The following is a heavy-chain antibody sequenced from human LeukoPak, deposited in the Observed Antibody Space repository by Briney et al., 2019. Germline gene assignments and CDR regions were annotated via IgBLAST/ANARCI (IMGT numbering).Heavy chain of an antibody. J-gene: IGHJ5*02. CDR2: ISAYNGNT. Sequence: GYTVXSYGXXXGRQXPGQXGXXRGWISAYNGNTNYAQKFQGRVTMTRDTSISTAYMELSRLRSDDTAVYYCARDQSGIAAAVGGWFDPWGQGTLVTVSS. CDR1: GYTVXSYG. D-gene: IGHD6-13*01. CDR3: ARDQSGIAAAVGGWFDP. V-gene: IGHV1-18*01.